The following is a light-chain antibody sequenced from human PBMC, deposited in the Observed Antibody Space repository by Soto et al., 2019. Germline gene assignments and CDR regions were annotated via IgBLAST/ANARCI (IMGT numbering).Light chain of an antibody. Sequence: QSVLTQPASVSGSPGQSITISCTGTSSDVGGYNYVSWFQQYPGKAPKLMIYEVSNRPSGVSNRFSGSKSGNTASLTVSGLQAGDEADYYCSPYTRSGSFVFGTGTKVTVL. CDR1: SSDVGGYNY. J-gene: IGLJ1*01. CDR3: SPYTRSGSFV. V-gene: IGLV2-14*01. CDR2: EVS.